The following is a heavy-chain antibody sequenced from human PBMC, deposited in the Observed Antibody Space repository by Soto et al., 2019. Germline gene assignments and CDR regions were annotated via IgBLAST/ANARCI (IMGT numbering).Heavy chain of an antibody. CDR1: GFTFSTYG. CDR2: IWYDGSNK. CDR3: ARDGSGSTHQFDY. J-gene: IGHJ4*02. D-gene: IGHD1-26*01. V-gene: IGHV3-33*01. Sequence: QVQLGESGGGVGQPGWSLRLSCAASGFTFSTYGMHWVRQAPGKGLEWVAVIWYDGSNKYYADSVKGRFTISGDNSKNTLYLQTNSLRVEDTAVYYCARDGSGSTHQFDYWGQGTLVTVSS.